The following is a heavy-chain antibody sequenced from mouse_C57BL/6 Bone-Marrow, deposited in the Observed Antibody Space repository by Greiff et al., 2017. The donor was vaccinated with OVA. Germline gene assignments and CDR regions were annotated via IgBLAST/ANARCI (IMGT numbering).Heavy chain of an antibody. CDR3: GRHGSSGYGAY. V-gene: IGHV5-6*02. CDR1: GFTFSSYG. CDR2: ISSGGSYT. D-gene: IGHD3-1*01. J-gene: IGHJ3*01. Sequence: DVKLQESGGDLVKPGGSLKLSCAASGFTFSSYGMSWVRQTPDKRLEWVATISSGGSYTYYPDSVKGRFTISIDNAKNTLYLHMSRLKSEDTAMYYCGRHGSSGYGAYWGQGTLVTVSA.